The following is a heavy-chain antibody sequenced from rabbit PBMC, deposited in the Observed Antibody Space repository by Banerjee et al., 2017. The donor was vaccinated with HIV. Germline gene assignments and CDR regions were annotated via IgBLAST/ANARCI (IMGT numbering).Heavy chain of an antibody. CDR3: ARGYGGGFDL. CDR2: INTSSGNT. Sequence: QEQLEESGGDLVKPGGSLTLTCTASGFSFSNKYVMCWVRQAPGKGLEWIGCINTSSGNTVYATWAKGRFTISKTSWTTVTLQMTSLTAADTATYFCARGYGGGFDLWGPGTLVTVS. D-gene: IGHD4-2*01. V-gene: IGHV1S45*01. CDR1: GFSFSNKYV. J-gene: IGHJ4*01.